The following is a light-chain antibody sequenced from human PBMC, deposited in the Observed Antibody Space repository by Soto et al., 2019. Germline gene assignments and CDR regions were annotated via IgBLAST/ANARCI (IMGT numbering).Light chain of an antibody. CDR2: AAS. CDR1: QGIRND. V-gene: IGKV1-6*01. CDR3: LQAYHYPRT. J-gene: IGKJ1*01. Sequence: AVQMTQSPSSLSASVGDIVTITCRASQGIRNDLAWYQQKPGRAPRLLIFAASTLQSGVPSRFSGSGAGTDFTLTISSLQPEDFATYYCLQAYHYPRTFGQGTTV.